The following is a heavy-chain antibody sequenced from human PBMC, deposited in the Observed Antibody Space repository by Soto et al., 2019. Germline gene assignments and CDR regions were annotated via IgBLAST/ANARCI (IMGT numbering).Heavy chain of an antibody. Sequence: SETLSLTCDVYGGSFSGYIWTWIRQTPGKGLQWIGQINHSGSANYNPSLKSRVTISVDTSKNQFSLKLSSVTAADTAVYYCARSYGSCFDYCGQRSLVPVSA. CDR1: GGSFSGYI. D-gene: IGHD5-18*01. CDR3: ARSYGSCFDY. J-gene: IGHJ4*02. V-gene: IGHV4-34*01. CDR2: INHSGSA.